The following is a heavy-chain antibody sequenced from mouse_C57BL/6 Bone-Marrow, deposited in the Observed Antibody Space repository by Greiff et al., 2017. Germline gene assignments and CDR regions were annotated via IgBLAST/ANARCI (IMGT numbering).Heavy chain of an antibody. CDR2: IYPGGGYT. D-gene: IGHD2-4*01. Sequence: QVHVKQSGAELVRPGTSVKMSCKASGYTFTHYWIGWAKQRPGHGLEWIGDIYPGGGYTNYNEKFKGKATLTADKSSSTAYMQFSSLTSEDSAIYYCARSGLRRTEYYFDYWGQGTTLTVSS. V-gene: IGHV1-63*01. CDR3: ARSGLRRTEYYFDY. J-gene: IGHJ2*01. CDR1: GYTFTHYW.